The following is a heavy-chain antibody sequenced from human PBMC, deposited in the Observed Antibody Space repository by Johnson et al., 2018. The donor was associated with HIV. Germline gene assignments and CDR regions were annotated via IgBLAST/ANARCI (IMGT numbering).Heavy chain of an antibody. V-gene: IGHV3-30*02. CDR3: ARVYYYDNKDGFDI. CDR2: IWYDGSNK. CDR1: GFTFSSYG. D-gene: IGHD3-22*01. Sequence: QVQLVESGGGVVQPGGSLRLSCAASGFTFSSYGMHWVRQAPGKGLEWVAIIWYDGSNKYYADSVKGRFTISRDNSKNTLYLQMNSLRTEDTAVYYCARVYYYDNKDGFDIWGQGTTVTVSS. J-gene: IGHJ3*02.